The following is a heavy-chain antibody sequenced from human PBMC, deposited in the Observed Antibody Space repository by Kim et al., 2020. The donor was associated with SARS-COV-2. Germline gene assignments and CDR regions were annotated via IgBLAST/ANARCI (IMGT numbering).Heavy chain of an antibody. Sequence: SETLSLTCTVYGGSFTDYYWSWIRQPPGKGLEWIAEINHTEDTTYNPSLKSRVTISVDTSQTQFSLKLNSVTAADTAVYYCARGRKIVWFGEKDAFDIWGQGTMVTVSS. CDR2: INHTEDT. CDR1: GGSFTDYY. V-gene: IGHV4-34*01. D-gene: IGHD3-10*01. CDR3: ARGRKIVWFGEKDAFDI. J-gene: IGHJ3*02.